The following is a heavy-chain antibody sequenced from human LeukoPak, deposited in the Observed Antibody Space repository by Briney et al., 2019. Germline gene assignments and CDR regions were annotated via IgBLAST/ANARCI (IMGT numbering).Heavy chain of an antibody. CDR3: ARGVYYYDSSGYYYAEYFQH. CDR1: GFTVSSNY. Sequence: GGSLRLSCAASGFTVSSNYMSWVRQAPGKGLEWVSVIYSTNTTYYADSVKDRFTLSRDNSKNTLYLQMNSLRAEDTAVYYCARGVYYYDSSGYYYAEYFQHWGQGTLVTVSS. J-gene: IGHJ1*01. D-gene: IGHD3-22*01. CDR2: IYSTNTT. V-gene: IGHV3-53*01.